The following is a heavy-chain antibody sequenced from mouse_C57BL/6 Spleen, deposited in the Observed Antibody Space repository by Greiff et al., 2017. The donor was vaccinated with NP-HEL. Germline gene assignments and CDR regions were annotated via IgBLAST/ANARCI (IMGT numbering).Heavy chain of an antibody. CDR3: AIRKSFCYDYDDWYFDV. Sequence: VQLQQPGAELVKPGASVKVSCKASGYTFTSYWMHWVKQRPGQGLEWIGRIHPSDSDTNYNQKFKGKATLTVDKSSSTAYMQLSSLTSEDSAVYYCAIRKSFCYDYDDWYFDVWGTGTTVTVSS. CDR2: IHPSDSDT. D-gene: IGHD2-4*01. V-gene: IGHV1-74*01. J-gene: IGHJ1*03. CDR1: GYTFTSYW.